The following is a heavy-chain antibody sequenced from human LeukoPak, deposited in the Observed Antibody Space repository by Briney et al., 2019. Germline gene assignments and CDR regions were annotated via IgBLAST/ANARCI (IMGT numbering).Heavy chain of an antibody. Sequence: GESLKISFKGSGYSFTSYWIGWVRQMPGKGLEWMGIIYLGDSDTRYSPSFQGQVTISADKSISTAYLQWSSLKASDTAMYYCARQGGYSGYDWITADGWVYNWFDPWGQGTLVTVSS. D-gene: IGHD5-12*01. V-gene: IGHV5-51*01. CDR1: GYSFTSYW. CDR3: ARQGGYSGYDWITADGWVYNWFDP. J-gene: IGHJ5*02. CDR2: IYLGDSDT.